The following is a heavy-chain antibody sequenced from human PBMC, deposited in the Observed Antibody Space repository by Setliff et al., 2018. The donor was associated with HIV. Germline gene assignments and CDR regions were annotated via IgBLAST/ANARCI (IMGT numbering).Heavy chain of an antibody. Sequence: SETLSLTCTVSGDSASNSRYYWAWIRQPPGKGLEYIGSIHYDEKTYYNPSLKSRVTISIDTSKNQFSLSLTSVPDADTAVYYCASRGIEFYFDIWGQGTPVTVS. CDR3: ASRGIEFYFDI. V-gene: IGHV4-39*01. CDR2: IHYDEKT. J-gene: IGHJ4*02. CDR1: GDSASNSRYY. D-gene: IGHD3-10*01.